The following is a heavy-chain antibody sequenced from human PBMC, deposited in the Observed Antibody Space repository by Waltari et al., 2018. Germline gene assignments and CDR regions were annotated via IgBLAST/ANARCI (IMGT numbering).Heavy chain of an antibody. Sequence: QVQLVESGGGLVKPGGSLRLSCAASGFTFSDYYMSWIRQAPGKGLNELSNIGSYTSTIHYADPVKERKTMSRDNAKSELYLQRNSMRAEDAAVYYCARVFYSYGPCDYWGQGALVTVSS. D-gene: IGHD5-18*01. CDR1: GFTFSDYY. CDR2: IGSYTSTI. V-gene: IGHV3-11*01. CDR3: ARVFYSYGPCDY. J-gene: IGHJ4*02.